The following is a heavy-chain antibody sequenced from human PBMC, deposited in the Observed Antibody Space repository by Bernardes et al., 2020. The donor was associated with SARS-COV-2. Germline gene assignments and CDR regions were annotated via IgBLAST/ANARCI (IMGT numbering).Heavy chain of an antibody. CDR1: GFTFGSFA. V-gene: IGHV3-23*01. J-gene: IGHJ4*02. Sequence: GSPRLYYVASGFTFGSFAMSWVRQAPGKGLEWVSAISDISTRLYYTDSVKGRFTISRDNSKNTLYLQMNTLRADDMAVYFCVKEAAETAYGDFWGQGILVTVAS. CDR2: ISDISTRL. CDR3: VKEAAETAYGDF. D-gene: IGHD6-13*01.